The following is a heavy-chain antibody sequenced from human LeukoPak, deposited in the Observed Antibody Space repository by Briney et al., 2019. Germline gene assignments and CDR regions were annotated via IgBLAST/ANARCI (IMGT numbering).Heavy chain of an antibody. D-gene: IGHD3-10*01. Sequence: PGGSLRLSCAASGFTFSSYAMNWVRQAPGKGLEWVSAISGSGSITYYADSVKGRCTISRDNSKSTLYLQMNSLRAEDTAVYYCAKGSSYYGSGSHFDYWGQGTLVTVSS. CDR3: AKGSSYYGSGSHFDY. J-gene: IGHJ4*02. V-gene: IGHV3-23*01. CDR1: GFTFSSYA. CDR2: ISGSGSIT.